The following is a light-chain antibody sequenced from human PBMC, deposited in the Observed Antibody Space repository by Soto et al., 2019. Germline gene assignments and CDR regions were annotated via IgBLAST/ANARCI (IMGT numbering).Light chain of an antibody. CDR1: QSVSGN. CDR3: QQYNNWPHT. Sequence: EIVMTQSPATLSVSPGERATLSCRASQSVSGNLAWYQQKNGQAPRLLVDGASTRATGIPARFSGGGSGTEFTLTVSSLQSEDFAVYYCQQYNNWPHTFGQGTKLEIK. CDR2: GAS. J-gene: IGKJ2*01. V-gene: IGKV3-15*01.